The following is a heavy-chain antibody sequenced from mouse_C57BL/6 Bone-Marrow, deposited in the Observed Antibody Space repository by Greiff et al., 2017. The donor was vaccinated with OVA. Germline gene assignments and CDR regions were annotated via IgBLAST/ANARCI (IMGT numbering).Heavy chain of an antibody. CDR3: ARYPSGGYYSWFAY. Sequence: VQLQQPGAELVKPGASVKLSCKASGYTFTSYWMQWVKQRPGQGLEWIGEIDPSDSYTNYNQKFKGKATLTVDTSSSTAYMQLSSLTSEDSAVYYCARYPSGGYYSWFAYWGQGTLVTVSA. CDR1: GYTFTSYW. CDR2: IDPSDSYT. D-gene: IGHD2-3*01. V-gene: IGHV1-50*01. J-gene: IGHJ3*01.